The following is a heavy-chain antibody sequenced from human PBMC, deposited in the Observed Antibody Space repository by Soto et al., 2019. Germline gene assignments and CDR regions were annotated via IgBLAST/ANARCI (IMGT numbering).Heavy chain of an antibody. CDR3: AKIVGTWSYFDY. D-gene: IGHD1-26*01. Sequence: SVKVSCKASGGTFSSYAISWVRQAPGQGLEWMGGIIPIFGTANYAQKFQGRVTITADESTSTAYMELSSLRSEDTAVYYCAKIVGTWSYFDYWGQGTLVTVSS. J-gene: IGHJ4*02. CDR2: IIPIFGTA. V-gene: IGHV1-69*13. CDR1: GGTFSSYA.